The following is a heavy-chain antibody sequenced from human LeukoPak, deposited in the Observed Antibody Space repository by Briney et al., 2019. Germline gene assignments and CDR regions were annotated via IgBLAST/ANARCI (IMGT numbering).Heavy chain of an antibody. CDR1: GFTVSSNY. V-gene: IGHV3-23*01. Sequence: GGSLRLSCAASGFTVSSNYMSWVRQAPGKGLEWVSAIRGNADTTYYADSVKGRFTIFRDNNKNMLYLQMNSLRVEDTAVYYCAKGHGDASGYYYFDSWGQGTLVTVSS. D-gene: IGHD3-22*01. CDR3: AKGHGDASGYYYFDS. CDR2: IRGNADTT. J-gene: IGHJ4*02.